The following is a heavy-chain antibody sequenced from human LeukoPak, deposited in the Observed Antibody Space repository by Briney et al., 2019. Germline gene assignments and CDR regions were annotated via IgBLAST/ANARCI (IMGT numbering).Heavy chain of an antibody. D-gene: IGHD3-22*01. V-gene: IGHV4-34*01. J-gene: IGHJ4*02. CDR3: GRGWQGYYDSSGYYLLDY. CDR2: INHSGST. CDR1: GGSFSGYY. Sequence: SETLSLTCAVYGGSFSGYYWSWIRQPPGKGLEWIGEINHSGSTNYNPSLKSRVTISVDTSKNQFSLPLTSMTAADTALYYCGRGWQGYYDSSGYYLLDYWGQGTLVTVSS.